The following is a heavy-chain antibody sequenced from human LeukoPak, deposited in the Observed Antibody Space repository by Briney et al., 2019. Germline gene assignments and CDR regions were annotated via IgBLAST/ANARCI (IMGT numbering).Heavy chain of an antibody. Sequence: GGSLRLSCSASGFTFSSYAMHWVRQAPGKGLEYVSAIGSNGGSTYYADSVKGRFTISRDNSKNTLYLQMSGLRAEDTAVYYCVKDLKRIQLWLLGGMDVWGQGTTVTVSS. CDR3: VKDLKRIQLWLLGGMDV. CDR1: GFTFSSYA. CDR2: IGSNGGST. J-gene: IGHJ6*02. V-gene: IGHV3-64D*06. D-gene: IGHD5-18*01.